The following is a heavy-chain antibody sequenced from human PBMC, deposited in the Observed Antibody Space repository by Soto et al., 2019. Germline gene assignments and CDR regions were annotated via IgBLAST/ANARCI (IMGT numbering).Heavy chain of an antibody. D-gene: IGHD2-2*03. Sequence: ASVKVACKASGDTFTSYYMHWVRQTPGQGLEWMGIINPSGCSTSYAQKFQGRVTMTRDTSTSTVYMELSSLRSEDPAVYYCARDPGYCSSTSCQNVYYYYGMDVWGQGTTVTVSS. CDR2: INPSGCST. J-gene: IGHJ6*02. V-gene: IGHV1-46*01. CDR3: ARDPGYCSSTSCQNVYYYYGMDV. CDR1: GDTFTSYY.